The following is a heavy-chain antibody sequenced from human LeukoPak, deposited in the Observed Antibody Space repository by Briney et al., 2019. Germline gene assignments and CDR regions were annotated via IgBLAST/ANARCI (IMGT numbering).Heavy chain of an antibody. V-gene: IGHV4-59*01. CDR3: ARRVVVIRRFDY. D-gene: IGHD3-22*01. J-gene: IGHJ4*02. CDR2: IYYSGST. CDR1: GGSISNYY. Sequence: SETLSLTCTVSGGSISNYYWSWLRQPPGKGLEWIGYIYYSGSTKYNPSLKSRLTISVDMSMNQFSLKLTSVTAADAAVYYCARRVVVIRRFDYWGQGTLVTVSS.